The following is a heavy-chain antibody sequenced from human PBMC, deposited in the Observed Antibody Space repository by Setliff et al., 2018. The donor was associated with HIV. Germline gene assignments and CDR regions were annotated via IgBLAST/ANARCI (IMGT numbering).Heavy chain of an antibody. CDR2: IHYSGTT. CDR3: ARAPYYDYRGLAVYYFDY. D-gene: IGHD3-22*01. CDR1: GGSTSSSGNY. Sequence: SETLSLTCSVSGGSTSSSGNYWGWMRRPPGKGLEWIGNIHYSGTTHYNTSLKTRITISVDTSKNHLSLKVSSLTAADTAVYYCARAPYYDYRGLAVYYFDYWGQGTLVTV. V-gene: IGHV4-39*07. J-gene: IGHJ4*02.